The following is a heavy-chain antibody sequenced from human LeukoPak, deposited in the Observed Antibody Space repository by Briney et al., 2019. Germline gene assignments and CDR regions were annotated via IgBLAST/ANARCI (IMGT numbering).Heavy chain of an antibody. CDR1: RFIFTDYY. D-gene: IGHD1-26*01. CDR3: ARDPYNGNYGHYYYYYMDV. J-gene: IGHJ6*03. Sequence: GGSLTLSCAASRFIFTDYYLSWIRQAPGKGVEGVSSFSSSGCFIYYEDSVKGLFNISSDNTWNSLYLQMNSLRAEDTAVYYCARDPYNGNYGHYYYYYMDVWAKGTRDSIS. CDR2: FSSSGCFI. V-gene: IGHV3-11*04.